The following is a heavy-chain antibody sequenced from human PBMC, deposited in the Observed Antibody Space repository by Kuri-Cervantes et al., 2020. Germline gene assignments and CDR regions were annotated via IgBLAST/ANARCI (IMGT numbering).Heavy chain of an antibody. CDR2: INAGNGNT. CDR3: ARDGRRYSYGSVGYIFDY. CDR1: GYTFTSYA. D-gene: IGHD5-18*01. J-gene: IGHJ4*02. V-gene: IGHV1-3*01. Sequence: ASVKVSCKASGYTFTSYAMHWVRQAPGQRLEWMGWINAGNGNTKYSQKFQGRVTTTRDTSASTAYMELSSLRSEDTAVYYCARDGRRYSYGSVGYIFDYWGQGTLVTVSS.